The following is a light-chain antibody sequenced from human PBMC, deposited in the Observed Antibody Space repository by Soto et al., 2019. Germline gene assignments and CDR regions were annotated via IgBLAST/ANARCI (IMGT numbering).Light chain of an antibody. CDR1: QSVSNSY. CDR2: GAS. Sequence: EIVLTQSPGTLSLSPGERATLSCRASQSVSNSYLAWYQQKPGQAPRLLIYGASSRATGIPDRFSGSGSGTDFTLTISRLEPEDLAVYYCQQYASSPVYTFGQGTKLEIK. J-gene: IGKJ2*01. CDR3: QQYASSPVYT. V-gene: IGKV3-20*01.